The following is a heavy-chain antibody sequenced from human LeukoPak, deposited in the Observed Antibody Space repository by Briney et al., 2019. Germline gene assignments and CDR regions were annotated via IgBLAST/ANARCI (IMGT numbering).Heavy chain of an antibody. D-gene: IGHD3-10*01. CDR1: GFTLTNDF. Sequence: GGSLRLSCAASGFTLTNDFMTWVRQAPGKGLEWVGRTKSEIEGGTTDHAASVRGRFAISRDESTNTLFLQMNSLRNEDTAVYYCALAWFGESRDGLDIWGRGSMVVVSS. V-gene: IGHV3-15*01. J-gene: IGHJ3*02. CDR2: TKSEIEGGTT. CDR3: ALAWFGESRDGLDI.